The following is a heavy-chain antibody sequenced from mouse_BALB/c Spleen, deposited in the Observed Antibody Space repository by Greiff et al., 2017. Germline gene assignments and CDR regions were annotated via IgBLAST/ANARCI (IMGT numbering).Heavy chain of an antibody. CDR3: ARCYYVSSGYYAMDY. V-gene: IGHV1-9*01. D-gene: IGHD1-1*01. Sequence: QVQLKESGAELVKPGASVKISCKATGYTFSRYWIEWVKQRPGHGLEWIGEILPGNGSTNYNEKFKGKATLAADTSSTTAYMQLSSLTSEDSAVYYCARCYYVSSGYYAMDYGGQGTSVTVSS. CDR1: GYTFSRYW. J-gene: IGHJ4*01. CDR2: ILPGNGST.